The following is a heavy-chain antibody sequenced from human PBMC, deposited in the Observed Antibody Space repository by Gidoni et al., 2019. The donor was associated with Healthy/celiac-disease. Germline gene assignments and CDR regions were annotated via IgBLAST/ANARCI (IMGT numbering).Heavy chain of an antibody. CDR3: AKEEREEFYDFWNNYPTIDN. D-gene: IGHD3-3*01. J-gene: IGHJ4*02. V-gene: IGHV3-23*01. Sequence: EVQLLASGGGLVQPGGSLRLSCAASGFPFRSYAMSWVRQAPGKGLEWVSAIMGGGSSTYYADSGKGRFTISRDNPKNTLYMQMNSLRAEDTAVYYCAKEEREEFYDFWNNYPTIDNWGQGTLVTVSS. CDR1: GFPFRSYA. CDR2: IMGGGSST.